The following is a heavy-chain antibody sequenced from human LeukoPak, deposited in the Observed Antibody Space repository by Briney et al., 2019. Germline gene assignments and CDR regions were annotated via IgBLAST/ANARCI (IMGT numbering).Heavy chain of an antibody. J-gene: IGHJ4*02. V-gene: IGHV3-30*18. Sequence: GGSLRLSCAASGVSFSYYGVHWVRQAPGKGLEWVALISYDGGDKYFADSVKGRFSISRDNSQNTLFLQMNSLITEDTAIYYCAKDMRPYSGDRSFLFDQWGQGTLVIVSS. D-gene: IGHD1-26*01. CDR1: GVSFSYYG. CDR3: AKDMRPYSGDRSFLFDQ. CDR2: ISYDGGDK.